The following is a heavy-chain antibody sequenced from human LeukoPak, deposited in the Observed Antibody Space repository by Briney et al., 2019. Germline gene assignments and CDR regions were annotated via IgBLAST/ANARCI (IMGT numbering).Heavy chain of an antibody. CDR2: INSDGGTT. D-gene: IGHD3-10*01. V-gene: IGHV3-74*01. CDR1: GFTFSTYW. J-gene: IGHJ4*02. CDR3: ATDYSVSGSYYRLFY. Sequence: GGSLRLSCAASGFTFSTYWMHWVRQAPGKGLVWVSGINSDGGTTTYADSVKGRFTISRDNAKNTLYLQMNNLRAEDTAVYYCATDYSVSGSYYRLFYWGQGTLVTVSS.